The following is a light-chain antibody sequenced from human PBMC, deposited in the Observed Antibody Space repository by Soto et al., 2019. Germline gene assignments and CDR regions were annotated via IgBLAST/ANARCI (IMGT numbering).Light chain of an antibody. CDR2: DAS. CDR3: QQRSSWPPIT. CDR1: QSVSSY. J-gene: IGKJ5*01. V-gene: IGKV3-11*01. Sequence: EIVLTQSPGTLSLSPGEIATLSFSASQSVSSYLAWYQQKPGQAPRLLVYDASNRATDVPPRFSGSGSGTDFTLTISSLEPEDFAVYYCQQRSSWPPITFGQGTRLEIK.